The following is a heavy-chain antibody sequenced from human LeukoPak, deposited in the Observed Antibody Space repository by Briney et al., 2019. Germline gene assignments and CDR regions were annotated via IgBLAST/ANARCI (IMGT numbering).Heavy chain of an antibody. CDR3: ARDVEGGTFDI. CDR1: GFTFRRFG. Sequence: GGSLRLSCAPSGFTFRRFGMNWVRQAPGRGLEWVANIDQSGGRNNYVDSVKGRFTISRDNAKNSLFLEMSRLRADDTAVYFCARDVEGGTFDIWGQGTTVTVSS. V-gene: IGHV3-7*05. CDR2: IDQSGGRN. D-gene: IGHD3-16*01. J-gene: IGHJ3*02.